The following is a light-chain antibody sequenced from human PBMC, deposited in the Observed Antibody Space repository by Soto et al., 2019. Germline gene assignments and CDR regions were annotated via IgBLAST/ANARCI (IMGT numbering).Light chain of an antibody. Sequence: EVMLTQSPGTLSLSPGERATLSCRASQSVSSNYLAWYQQKSGQAPRLLIYGASNRATGIPDRFSGSGSGTDSTLTIRRLEPEDFAVYYCQQYDTSPRTFGQATKVEFK. J-gene: IGKJ1*01. V-gene: IGKV3-20*01. CDR2: GAS. CDR1: QSVSSNY. CDR3: QQYDTSPRT.